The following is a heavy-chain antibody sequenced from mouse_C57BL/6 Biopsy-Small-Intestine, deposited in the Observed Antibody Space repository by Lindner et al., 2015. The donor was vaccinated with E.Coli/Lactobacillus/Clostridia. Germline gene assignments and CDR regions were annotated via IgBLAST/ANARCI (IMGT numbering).Heavy chain of an antibody. D-gene: IGHD2-13*01. J-gene: IGHJ4*01. CDR2: ISAYNGNT. Sequence: SVKVSCKASGYTFTSHGFCWVRQAPGQGLEWMGWISAYNGNTNYAQRLQGRVTMTTDTSTTTAYMELRSLTSDDTAVYYCVRAGGWSYGDYGRDFDYWGQGTLVTVSS. CDR1: GYTFTSHG. V-gene: IGHV1-74*01. CDR3: VRAGGWSYGDYGRDFDY.